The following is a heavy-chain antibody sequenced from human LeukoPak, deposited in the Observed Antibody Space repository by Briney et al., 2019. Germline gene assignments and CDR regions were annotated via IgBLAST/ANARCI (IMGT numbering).Heavy chain of an antibody. V-gene: IGHV3-9*01. D-gene: IGHD5-18*01. CDR2: ISWNSGSI. Sequence: GGSLRLSCAASGFTFDDYAMHWVRQAPGKGLEWVSGISWNSGSIGYADSVKGRFTNSRDNAKNSLYLQMNSLRAEDTALYYCAKDSGLWSTKYYFDYWGQGTLVTVSS. CDR3: AKDSGLWSTKYYFDY. J-gene: IGHJ4*02. CDR1: GFTFDDYA.